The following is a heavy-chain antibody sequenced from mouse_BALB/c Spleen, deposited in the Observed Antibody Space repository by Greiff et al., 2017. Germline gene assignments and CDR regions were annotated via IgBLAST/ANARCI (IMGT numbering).Heavy chain of an antibody. D-gene: IGHD2-2*01. CDR1: GFTFSSFG. CDR2: ISSGSSTI. Sequence: EVQVVESGGGLVQPGGSRKLSCAASGFTFSSFGMHWVRQAPEKGLEWVAYISSGSSTIYYADTVKGRFTISRDNPKNTLFLQMTSLRSEDTAMYYCAIGGLRRDYYAMDYWGQGTSVTVSS. J-gene: IGHJ4*01. V-gene: IGHV5-17*02. CDR3: AIGGLRRDYYAMDY.